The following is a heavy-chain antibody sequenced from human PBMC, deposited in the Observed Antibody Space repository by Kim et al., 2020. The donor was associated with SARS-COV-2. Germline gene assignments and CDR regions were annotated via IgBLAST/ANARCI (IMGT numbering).Heavy chain of an antibody. V-gene: IGHV3-7*01. D-gene: IGHD2-2*01. J-gene: IGHJ5*02. Sequence: QDGSEKKYVDSVKGRFTSPRDNDKNSLYLQMTSLRAEDTAVYYCARDPADPWGQGTLVTVSS. CDR3: ARDPADP. CDR2: QDGSEK.